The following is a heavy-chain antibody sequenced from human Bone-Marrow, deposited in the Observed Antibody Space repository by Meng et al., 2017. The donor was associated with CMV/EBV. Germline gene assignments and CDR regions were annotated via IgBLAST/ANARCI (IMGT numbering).Heavy chain of an antibody. Sequence: GSLRLSCTVSGGSISSSSYYWGWICQPPGKGLEWIGSIYYSGSTYYNPSLKSRVTISVDTSKNQFSLKLSSVTAADTAVYYCAAGGYYYFDYWGQGTLVPSPQ. CDR1: GGSISSSSYY. D-gene: IGHD3-22*01. CDR2: IYYSGST. CDR3: AAGGYYYFDY. V-gene: IGHV4-39*07. J-gene: IGHJ4*02.